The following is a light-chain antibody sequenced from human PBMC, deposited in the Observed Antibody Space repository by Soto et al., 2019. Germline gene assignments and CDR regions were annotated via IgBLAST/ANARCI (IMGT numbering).Light chain of an antibody. V-gene: IGLV2-14*01. CDR3: SSYTSSSPLVV. J-gene: IGLJ2*01. Sequence: QAVLTQPASVSGSPGQSITISCTGTSSDVGDYNYVSWYQQDPGKAPKLMIYDVSNRPSGVSNRFSGSKSGNTASLAISGLQAEDEADYYCSSYTSSSPLVVFGGGTKLTAL. CDR1: SSDVGDYNY. CDR2: DVS.